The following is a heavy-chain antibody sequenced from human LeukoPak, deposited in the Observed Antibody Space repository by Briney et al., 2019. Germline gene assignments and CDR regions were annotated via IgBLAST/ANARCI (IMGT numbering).Heavy chain of an antibody. V-gene: IGHV4-38-2*02. J-gene: IGHJ4*02. CDR2: IYHSGST. Sequence: PSETLSLTCTVSGYSISSGYYWGWIRQPPGKGLEWIGSIYHSGSTYYNPSLKSRVTISVDTSKNQFSLKLSSVTAADTAVYYCAVEGSGSYEFDYWGQGTLVTVSS. CDR1: GYSISSGYY. CDR3: AVEGSGSYEFDY. D-gene: IGHD3-10*01.